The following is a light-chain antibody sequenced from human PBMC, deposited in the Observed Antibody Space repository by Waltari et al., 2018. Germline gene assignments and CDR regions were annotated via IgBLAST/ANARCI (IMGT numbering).Light chain of an antibody. J-gene: IGLJ3*02. CDR1: NIGSKN. CDR2: RDT. V-gene: IGLV3-9*01. CDR3: QVWDSSNVV. Sequence: SYDLTQPRSVSVALGQTAKITCGGNNIGSKNVHWYQQRPGQAPVVVIYRDTNRPSGIPDRVSGSNSGNTATLTISRAQAVDEADYYCQVWDSSNVVFGGGATLTVL.